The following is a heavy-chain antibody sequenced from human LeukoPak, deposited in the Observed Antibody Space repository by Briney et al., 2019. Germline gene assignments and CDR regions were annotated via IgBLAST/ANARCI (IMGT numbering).Heavy chain of an antibody. CDR1: GFTFSSSA. J-gene: IGHJ4*02. CDR3: AKVAIMVVVRSYCDY. V-gene: IGHV3-23*01. Sequence: GGSLRLSCAASGFTFSSSAMSWVRQAPGKGLEWVSTISGSGGSTYYPDSVQGRFTISRDNSKNTLYLQMNSLRAEDTAIYYCAKVAIMVVVRSYCDYWGQGTLVTVSS. D-gene: IGHD3-22*01. CDR2: ISGSGGST.